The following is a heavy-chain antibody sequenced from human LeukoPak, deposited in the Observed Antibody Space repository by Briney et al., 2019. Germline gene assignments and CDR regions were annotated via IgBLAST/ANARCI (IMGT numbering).Heavy chain of an antibody. V-gene: IGHV4-61*02. CDR1: GGSITSGSYY. CDR2: IYTSGST. J-gene: IGHJ5*02. D-gene: IGHD3-22*01. CDR3: AKDDSSGPTGWFDP. Sequence: PSETLSLTCSVSGGSITSGSYYWSWIRQPAGKGLEWIGRIYTSGSTNYNPSLKSRVTISVDTSKNQFSLKLSSVTAADTAVYYCAKDDSSGPTGWFDPWGQGTLVTVSS.